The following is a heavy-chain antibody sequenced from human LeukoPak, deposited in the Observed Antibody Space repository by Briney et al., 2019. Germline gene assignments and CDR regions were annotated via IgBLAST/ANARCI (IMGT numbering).Heavy chain of an antibody. CDR2: IYTSGST. CDR1: GGSISSGSYY. Sequence: SETLSLTCTVSGGSISSGSYYWSWIRQPAGKGLEWIGRIYTSGSTNYNPSLKSRVTISVDTSKNQFSLKLSSVTAADTAVYYCARGPYSNYWFDPWGQGTLVTVSS. CDR3: ARGPYSNYWFDP. J-gene: IGHJ5*02. V-gene: IGHV4-61*02. D-gene: IGHD4-11*01.